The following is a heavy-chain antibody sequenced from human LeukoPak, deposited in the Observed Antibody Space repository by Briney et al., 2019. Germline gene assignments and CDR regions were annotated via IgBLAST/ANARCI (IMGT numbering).Heavy chain of an antibody. CDR3: ARGGWTTGMDY. D-gene: IGHD1-14*01. CDR1: GYSFTSHG. J-gene: IGHJ4*02. Sequence: ASVKVSFKTSGYSFTSHGISWVRQAPGQGLEWMGWISGYNGNTNYAQKFQGRVTMTTDASTRTAHMEVRGLRSDDTAVYYCARGGWTTGMDYWGQGTLVTVAS. V-gene: IGHV1-18*01. CDR2: ISGYNGNT.